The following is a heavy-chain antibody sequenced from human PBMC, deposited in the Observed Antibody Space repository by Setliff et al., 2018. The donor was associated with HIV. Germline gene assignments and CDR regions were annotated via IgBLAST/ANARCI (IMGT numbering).Heavy chain of an antibody. Sequence: SETLSLTCTVSGGSISSGGYYWSWIRQHPGKGLEWIGYIYYSGSTYYNPSLKSRVTIAVDTSKNQFSLKLTSVTAADTAVYYCARAAPYYDYVWGSYRHFDYWGQGTLVTVSS. D-gene: IGHD3-16*02. CDR1: GGSISSGGYY. V-gene: IGHV4-31*03. J-gene: IGHJ4*02. CDR2: IYYSGST. CDR3: ARAAPYYDYVWGSYRHFDY.